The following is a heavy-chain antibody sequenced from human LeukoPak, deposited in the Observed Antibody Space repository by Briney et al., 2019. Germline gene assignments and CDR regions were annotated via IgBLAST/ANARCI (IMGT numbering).Heavy chain of an antibody. CDR3: AREGTTGSYFDH. V-gene: IGHV3-30*01. D-gene: IGHD2-8*02. J-gene: IGHJ4*02. Sequence: GGSLRLSCAASGFTFNDNRMHWVRQAPGKGLEWVAVISYDGSDKPYADSVKGRFTISRDNSKNTLYLQIDSLRAEDTAVYFCAREGTTGSYFDHWGQGTLVIVSS. CDR1: GFTFNDNR. CDR2: ISYDGSDK.